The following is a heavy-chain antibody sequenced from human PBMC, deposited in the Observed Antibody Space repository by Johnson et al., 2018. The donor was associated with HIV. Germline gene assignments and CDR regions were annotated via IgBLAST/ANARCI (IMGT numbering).Heavy chain of an antibody. D-gene: IGHD5-12*01. CDR3: ARVVAYDAFDI. CDR1: GFTFSDYY. J-gene: IGHJ3*02. V-gene: IGHV3-11*04. CDR2: ISSSGSTI. Sequence: VQLVESGGGLVKPGGSLRLSCAASGFTFSDYYMSWIRQAPGKGLAWVSYISSSGSTIYYADAEKGRFTISRDNAKNSLYLQLNSLRAEDTAVYYCARVVAYDAFDIWGQGTMVTVSS.